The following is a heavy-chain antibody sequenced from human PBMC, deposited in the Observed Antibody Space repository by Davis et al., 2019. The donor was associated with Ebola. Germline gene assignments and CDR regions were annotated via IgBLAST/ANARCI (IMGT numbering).Heavy chain of an antibody. CDR1: GFTLSSDG. CDR2: IWYDGSNK. V-gene: IGHV3-33*08. Sequence: SLTLSCAASGFTLSSDGMHWVRHAPSKGREWVAVIWYDGSNKYYADSVKGRFTISRDNSKNTLYLQMNSLRAEDTAVYYCASALAMGVWGQGTTVTVSS. D-gene: IGHD3-16*01. CDR3: ASALAMGV. J-gene: IGHJ6*02.